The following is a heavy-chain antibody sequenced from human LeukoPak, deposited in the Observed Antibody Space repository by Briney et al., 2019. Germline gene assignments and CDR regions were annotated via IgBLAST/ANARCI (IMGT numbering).Heavy chain of an antibody. D-gene: IGHD5-12*01. CDR1: GGSISSYY. V-gene: IGHV4-59*01. CDR2: IYYSGST. Sequence: SETLSLTCTVSGGSISSYYWSWIRQPPGKGLEWIGYIYYSGSTNYNPSLKSRVTISVDTSKNQFSLKLSSVTAADTAVYYCARGSRGGYSGYDRLFDYWGQGTLVTVSS. J-gene: IGHJ4*02. CDR3: ARGSRGGYSGYDRLFDY.